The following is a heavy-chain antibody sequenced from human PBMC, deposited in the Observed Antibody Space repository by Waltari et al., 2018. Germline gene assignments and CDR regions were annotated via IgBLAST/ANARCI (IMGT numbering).Heavy chain of an antibody. CDR2: ISYNGAT. CDR3: ATYIGASVGTAAFDV. Sequence: QLQLQESGPGLVKPSETLALTCSVSGGSITTNRHYWGWIRQPPGQGLEWIGTISYNGATYSSPSLRGRFTLSRDTTMNQLSLKLGSVTAADTAVYYCATYIGASVGTAAFDVWGQGTMVTVSS. D-gene: IGHD5-12*01. V-gene: IGHV4-39*01. CDR1: GGSITTNRHY. J-gene: IGHJ3*01.